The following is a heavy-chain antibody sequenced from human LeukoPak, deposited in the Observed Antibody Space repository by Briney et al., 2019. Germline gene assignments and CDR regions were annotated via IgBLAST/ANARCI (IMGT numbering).Heavy chain of an antibody. D-gene: IGHD2-2*01. CDR3: AREVIPSTIVVVPAASGGNWFDP. V-gene: IGHV4-34*01. Sequence: SETLSLTCAVYGGSFSGYYWSWIRQPPGKGLEWIGEINHSGSTNYNPSLKSRVTISVDTSKNQFSLKLSSVTAADTAVYYCAREVIPSTIVVVPAASGGNWFDPWGRGTLVTVSS. CDR2: INHSGST. CDR1: GGSFSGYY. J-gene: IGHJ5*02.